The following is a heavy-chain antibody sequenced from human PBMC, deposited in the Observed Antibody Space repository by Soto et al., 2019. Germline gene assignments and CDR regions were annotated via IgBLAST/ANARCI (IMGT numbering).Heavy chain of an antibody. CDR1: GFMFRTYA. V-gene: IGHV3-30-3*01. J-gene: IGHJ4*02. Sequence: QVQLVESGGGVVQPGRSLRLSCAASGFMFRTYAMHWVRQAPGKGLEWVAVISYDGSNKYYADSVKGRFTISRDNSENTLYLQMNSLRAEDTAVEYCARVHGVVLAYYFDYWGQGSLVTVSS. D-gene: IGHD3-16*01. CDR3: ARVHGVVLAYYFDY. CDR2: ISYDGSNK.